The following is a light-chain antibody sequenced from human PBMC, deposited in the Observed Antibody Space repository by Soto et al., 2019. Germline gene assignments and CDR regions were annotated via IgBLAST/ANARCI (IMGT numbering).Light chain of an antibody. CDR2: TNN. Sequence: QSVLTQPPSASGTPGQRVTLSCSGSSSNIETNTVSWYQQLPGTASKLLIYTNNQRPSGVPDRFSGSKSGTSASLAISGLQSEDEADYYCAAWDDSLNGWVFGGGTKLTVL. CDR1: SSNIETNT. V-gene: IGLV1-44*01. J-gene: IGLJ3*02. CDR3: AAWDDSLNGWV.